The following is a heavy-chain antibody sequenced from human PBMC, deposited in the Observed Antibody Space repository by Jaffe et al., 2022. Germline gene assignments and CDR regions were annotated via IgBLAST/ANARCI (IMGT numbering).Heavy chain of an antibody. V-gene: IGHV4-61*02. Sequence: QVQLQESGPGLVKPSQTLSLTCTVSGGSISSGSYYWSWIRQPAGKGLEWIGRIYTSGSTNYNPSLKSRVTISVDTSKNQFSLKLSSVTAADTAVYYCARGRKYSYGYAHDAFDIWGQGTMVTVSS. CDR3: ARGRKYSYGYAHDAFDI. CDR1: GGSISSGSYY. J-gene: IGHJ3*02. D-gene: IGHD5-18*01. CDR2: IYTSGST.